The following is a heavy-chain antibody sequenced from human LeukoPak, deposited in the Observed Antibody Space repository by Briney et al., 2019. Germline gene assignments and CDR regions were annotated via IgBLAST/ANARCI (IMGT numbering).Heavy chain of an antibody. CDR1: GGSISSYY. J-gene: IGHJ4*02. V-gene: IGHV4-4*07. CDR3: ATYTSDRASFDY. D-gene: IGHD3-22*01. CDR2: IYTSGST. Sequence: SETLSLTCTVSGGSISSYYWSWIRQPAGKGLEWIGRIYTSGSTNYNPSLKSRVTISVDTSKNQFSLKLSSVTAADTAVYYCATYTSDRASFDYWGQGTLVTVSS.